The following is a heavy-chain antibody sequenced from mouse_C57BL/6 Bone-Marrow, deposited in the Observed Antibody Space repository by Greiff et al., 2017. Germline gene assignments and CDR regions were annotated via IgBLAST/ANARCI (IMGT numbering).Heavy chain of an antibody. V-gene: IGHV1-54*01. J-gene: IGHJ4*01. CDR2: INPGSGGT. Sequence: VQLVESGAELVRPGTSVKVSCKASGYAFTNYLIEWVKQRPGQGLEWIGVINPGSGGTNYNEKFKGKATLTADKSSSTAYMQLSSLTSEDSAVYFCARDDYYAMDYWGQGTSVTVSS. CDR3: ARDDYYAMDY. CDR1: GYAFTNYL.